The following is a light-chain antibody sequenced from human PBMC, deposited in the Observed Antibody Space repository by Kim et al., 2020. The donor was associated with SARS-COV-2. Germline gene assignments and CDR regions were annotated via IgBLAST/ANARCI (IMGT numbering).Light chain of an antibody. Sequence: GDIVTITCRASQGISSALAWYQQKPGQAPKLLIYDASSLESGVPSRFSGSGSGTDFTLTISSLQPEDFATYYCQQFNNYPLTFGGGTKVDIK. J-gene: IGKJ4*01. CDR1: QGISSA. CDR2: DAS. CDR3: QQFNNYPLT. V-gene: IGKV1D-13*01.